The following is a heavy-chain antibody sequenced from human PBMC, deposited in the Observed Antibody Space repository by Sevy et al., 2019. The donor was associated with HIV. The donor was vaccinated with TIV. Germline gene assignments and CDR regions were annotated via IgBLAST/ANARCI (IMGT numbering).Heavy chain of an antibody. Sequence: GGSLRLSCAASGFSLSDYAVSWVRQTPGKGLEWLAVISYNGRKQYYADSVKGRFTISKDDSKNTLYLQLNSLRAEDTAVYYCARFVGYCSGGRCSIIDFWGQGTLVTVSS. CDR1: GFSLSDYA. V-gene: IGHV3-30*04. CDR2: ISYNGRKQ. CDR3: ARFVGYCSGGRCSIIDF. D-gene: IGHD2-15*01. J-gene: IGHJ4*02.